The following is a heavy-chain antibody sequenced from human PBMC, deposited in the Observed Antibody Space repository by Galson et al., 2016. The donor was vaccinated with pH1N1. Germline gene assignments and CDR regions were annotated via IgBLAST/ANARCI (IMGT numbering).Heavy chain of an antibody. Sequence: SVKVSCKASGYTFTRYYFHRVRQAPGQGLEWMGVIDPSDGGTTYAQKFQARVTMTRDTSTSTVYVEVYSLKSEDTAVYYCTRDLGRLRDYWGQGTLVTVSS. J-gene: IGHJ4*02. CDR3: TRDLGRLRDY. D-gene: IGHD1-26*01. V-gene: IGHV1-46*03. CDR1: GYTFTRYY. CDR2: IDPSDGGT.